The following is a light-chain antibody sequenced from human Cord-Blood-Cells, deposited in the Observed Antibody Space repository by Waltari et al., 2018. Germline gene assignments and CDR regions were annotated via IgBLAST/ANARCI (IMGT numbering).Light chain of an antibody. J-gene: IGKJ4*01. CDR2: DAS. CDR3: QQYNNWPPLT. CDR1: QSVSSD. Sequence: ELVMTQSPANLSVSPGERASLSCRASQSVSSDLAWYQQKPGQAPRLLIYDASTRATGIPARFSGSGSRTEFTLTISSLQSEDFSVYYCQQYNNWPPLTFGGGTKVEIK. V-gene: IGKV3-15*01.